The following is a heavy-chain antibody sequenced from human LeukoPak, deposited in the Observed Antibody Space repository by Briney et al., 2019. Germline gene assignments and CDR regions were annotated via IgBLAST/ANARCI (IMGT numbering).Heavy chain of an antibody. D-gene: IGHD1-26*01. CDR1: GFTFASYS. Sequence: GGSLRLSCAASGFTFASYSMNWVRQAPRKGLEWVSTISGGGGSTYYADSVKGRFTISRDNSKNTLYLQVNSLRAEDTAVYYCAKGGKWDVTPFDYWGQGTLVTVSS. J-gene: IGHJ4*02. CDR2: ISGGGGST. CDR3: AKGGKWDVTPFDY. V-gene: IGHV3-23*01.